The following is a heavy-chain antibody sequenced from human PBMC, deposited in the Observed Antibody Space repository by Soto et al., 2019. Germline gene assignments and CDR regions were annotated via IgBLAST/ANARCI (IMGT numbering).Heavy chain of an antibody. CDR3: SKNPAARPYYYYGMDV. J-gene: IGHJ6*02. CDR1: GFTFSSCA. D-gene: IGHD2-2*02. CDR2: ISGSGGGT. Sequence: EVQLLESGGGLVQPGGSLRLSCAASGFTFSSCAMSWVRQAPGKGLEWVSAISGSGGGTYYADSVKGRFTISRDNSKYTLFLQMNGLSADDTAVYFCSKNPAARPYYYYGMDVWGQGTTVTVSS. V-gene: IGHV3-23*01.